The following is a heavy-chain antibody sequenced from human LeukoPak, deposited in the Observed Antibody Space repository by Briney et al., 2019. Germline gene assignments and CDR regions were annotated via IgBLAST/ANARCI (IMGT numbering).Heavy chain of an antibody. V-gene: IGHV4-30-4*01. Sequence: PSQTLSLTCTVSGGSISSGDYYWSWIRQPPGKGLGWIGYIYYSGSTYYNPSLKSRVTISVDTSKNQFSLKLSSVTAADTAVYYCARGLHANYDFWSGYYNYYGMDVWGQGTTVTVSS. CDR1: GGSISSGDYY. D-gene: IGHD3-3*01. CDR2: IYYSGST. J-gene: IGHJ6*02. CDR3: ARGLHANYDFWSGYYNYYGMDV.